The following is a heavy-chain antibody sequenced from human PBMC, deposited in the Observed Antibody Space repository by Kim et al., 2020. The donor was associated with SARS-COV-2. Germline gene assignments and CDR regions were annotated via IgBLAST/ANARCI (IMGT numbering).Heavy chain of an antibody. CDR2: IWYDGSNK. V-gene: IGHV3-33*01. D-gene: IGHD3-3*01. CDR3: ARARYLFRITIFGVAPQNNWFDP. J-gene: IGHJ5*02. Sequence: VGSLRLSCAASGFTFSSYGMHWVRQAPGKGLEWVAVIWYDGSNKYYADSVKGRFTISRDNSKNTLYLQMNSLRAEDTAVYYCARARYLFRITIFGVAPQNNWFDPWGQGTLVTVSS. CDR1: GFTFSSYG.